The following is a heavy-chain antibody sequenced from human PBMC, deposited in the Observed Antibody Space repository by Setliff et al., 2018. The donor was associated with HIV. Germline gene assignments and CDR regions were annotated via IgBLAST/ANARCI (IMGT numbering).Heavy chain of an antibody. V-gene: IGHV4-38-2*01. CDR3: ARGSYYYYNMDV. J-gene: IGHJ6*04. CDR1: GYSIRDNFF. Sequence: SSETLSLTCAVSGYSIRDNFFWGWVRQPPGKGLEWIGSIFYTGMSNYNPSLKSRVTMSVSPSKNQFSLKLTSVTAADTAVYYCARGSYYYYNMDVWGKGTAVTVSS. CDR2: IFYTGMS.